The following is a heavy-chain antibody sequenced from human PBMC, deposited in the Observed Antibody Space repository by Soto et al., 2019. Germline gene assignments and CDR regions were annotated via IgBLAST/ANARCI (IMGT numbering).Heavy chain of an antibody. J-gene: IGHJ5*02. V-gene: IGHV5-10-1*01. CDR1: GYSFITFW. Sequence: PGESLKISCTGFGYSFITFWISWVRQMPGKGLEWMGTVDPRDSYANYSPSFQGHVTISADKSISTAYLHWGSLQASDTAIYFCARIYCTSDACDSLFDRWGQGTPVTV. CDR2: VDPRDSYA. D-gene: IGHD2-8*01. CDR3: ARIYCTSDACDSLFDR.